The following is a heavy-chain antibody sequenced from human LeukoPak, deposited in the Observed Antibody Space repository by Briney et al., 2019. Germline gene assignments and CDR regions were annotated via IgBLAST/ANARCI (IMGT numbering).Heavy chain of an antibody. V-gene: IGHV3-30*18. Sequence: PGRSLRLSCAASGFTFSSYGMHWVREAPGKGLEWVAVISYDGSNKYYADSVKGRFTISRDNSKNTLYLQMNSLRAEDTAVYYCAKVFIGYGDYVPYFDYWGQGTLVTVSS. CDR3: AKVFIGYGDYVPYFDY. CDR1: GFTFSSYG. J-gene: IGHJ4*02. D-gene: IGHD4-17*01. CDR2: ISYDGSNK.